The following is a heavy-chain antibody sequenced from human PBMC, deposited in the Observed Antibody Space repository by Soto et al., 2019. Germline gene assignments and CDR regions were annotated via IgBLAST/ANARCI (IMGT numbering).Heavy chain of an antibody. CDR3: AKEGVPAAISYYYYGMGV. Sequence: GGSLRLSCAASGFTFSSYAMSWVRQAPGKGLEWVSAISGSGGSTYYADSVKGRFTISRDNSKNTLYLQMNSLRAEDTAVYYCAKEGVPAAISYYYYGMGVWGQGTTVTVSS. CDR1: GFTFSSYA. D-gene: IGHD2-2*01. CDR2: ISGSGGST. V-gene: IGHV3-23*01. J-gene: IGHJ6*02.